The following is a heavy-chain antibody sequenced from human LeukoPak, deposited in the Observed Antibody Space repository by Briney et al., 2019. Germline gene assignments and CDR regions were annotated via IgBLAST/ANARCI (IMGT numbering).Heavy chain of an antibody. V-gene: IGHV4-39*01. J-gene: IGHJ4*02. CDR3: ARHYYDRTGYYYFDY. Sequence: SETLSLTCSVSGGSISGSSYYWGWIRQPPGKGLEWIASLYYSGSTYYNPSLKSRVTTSVDTSKNQFSLNLSSVTAADTAVYYCARHYYDRTGYYYFDYWGQGTLVTVSS. CDR1: GGSISGSSYY. CDR2: LYYSGST. D-gene: IGHD3-22*01.